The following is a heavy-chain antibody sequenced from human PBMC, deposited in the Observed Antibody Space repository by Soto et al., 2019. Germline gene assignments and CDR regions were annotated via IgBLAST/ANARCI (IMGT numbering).Heavy chain of an antibody. Sequence: SETLSLTCTVSGGSISSYYWSWIRQPPGKGLEWIGYIYYSGSTNYNPSLKSRVTISVDTSKNQFSLKLSSVTAADTAVYYCARAPFGRGYSGYEESYGMDVWGQGTTVTV. J-gene: IGHJ6*02. CDR3: ARAPFGRGYSGYEESYGMDV. CDR2: IYYSGST. V-gene: IGHV4-59*01. D-gene: IGHD5-12*01. CDR1: GGSISSYY.